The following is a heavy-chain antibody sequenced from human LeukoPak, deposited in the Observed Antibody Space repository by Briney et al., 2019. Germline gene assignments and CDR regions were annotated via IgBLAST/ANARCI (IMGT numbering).Heavy chain of an antibody. V-gene: IGHV3-30*02. CDR1: GFVFSAYG. J-gene: IGHJ4*02. D-gene: IGHD3-22*01. Sequence: PGGSLRLSCVASGFVFSAYGMHWVRQTPGKGLEWVTFIGPDGGDEYYTDSVRGRFTISRDNSRNTVHLQMNNLRPDDTAMYYCAKERGYYDNSGYLIWGQGTLVTVS. CDR3: AKERGYYDNSGYLI. CDR2: IGPDGGDE.